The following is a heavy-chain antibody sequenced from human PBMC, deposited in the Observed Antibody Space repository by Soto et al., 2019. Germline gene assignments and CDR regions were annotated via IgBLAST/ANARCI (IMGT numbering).Heavy chain of an antibody. CDR1: GYYISSGYY. V-gene: IGHV4-38-2*01. CDR3: VRSGGKYPDH. CDR2: IYHSGST. Sequence: SETLSLTCAVSGYYISSGYYWAWIRQPPGKGLEWIGNIYHSGSTYYNPSLNSRVTMSVDTSKNQFSLSLRSATAADTAIYYCVRSGGKYPDHWGQGALVTVYS. D-gene: IGHD2-15*01. J-gene: IGHJ5*02.